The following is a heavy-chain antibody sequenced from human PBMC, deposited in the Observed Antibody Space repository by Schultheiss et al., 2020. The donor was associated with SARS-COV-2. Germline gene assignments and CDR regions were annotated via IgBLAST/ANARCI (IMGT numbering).Heavy chain of an antibody. Sequence: GGSLRLSCAASGFTFSSYGMHWVRQAPGKGLEWVAVIWYDGSNKYYADSVKGRFTISRDNSKNTLYLQMNSLRAEDTAVYYCAREGYYYSMDVWGQGTTVTVSS. CDR2: IWYDGSNK. CDR1: GFTFSSYG. CDR3: AREGYYYSMDV. V-gene: IGHV3-33*01. J-gene: IGHJ6*02.